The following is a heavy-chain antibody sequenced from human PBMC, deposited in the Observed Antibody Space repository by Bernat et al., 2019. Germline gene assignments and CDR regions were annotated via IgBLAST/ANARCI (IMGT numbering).Heavy chain of an antibody. CDR2: IYNSGST. CDR1: GGSISSGSYY. V-gene: IGHV4-39*01. CDR3: ARRRGDSSECDY. J-gene: IGHJ4*02. Sequence: QLQMQESGPGLVKPSETLSLTCTVSGGSISSGSYYWTWIRQPPGKGLEWIGNIYNSGSTYYSPSLKSRVTISVDTSKNQFSLKLTSVTAADTAVYYCARRRGDSSECDYWGQGTLVTVSS. D-gene: IGHD2-21*02.